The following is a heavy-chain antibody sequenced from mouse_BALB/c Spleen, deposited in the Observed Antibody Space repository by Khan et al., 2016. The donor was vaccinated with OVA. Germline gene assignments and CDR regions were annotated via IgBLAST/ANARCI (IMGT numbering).Heavy chain of an antibody. Sequence: QVQLQQSGAELARPGASVKLSCKASGYTFTSYWMQWVKQRPGQGLEWIGAIYPGDGNTRYTQKFKGKATLTADKSSSTAYMQLSSLASEDSAVFYGARGGSTTDYFDFWGQGTTLTVSS. V-gene: IGHV1-87*01. J-gene: IGHJ2*01. CDR2: IYPGDGNT. CDR1: GYTFTSYW. CDR3: ARGGSTTDYFDF. D-gene: IGHD2-14*01.